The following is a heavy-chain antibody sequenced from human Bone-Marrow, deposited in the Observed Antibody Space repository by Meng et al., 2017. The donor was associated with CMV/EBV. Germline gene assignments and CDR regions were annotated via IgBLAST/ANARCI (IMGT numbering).Heavy chain of an antibody. CDR1: GFTFSTYD. D-gene: IGHD1-14*01. CDR2: TGTHVDT. Sequence: GGSLRLSCAASGFTFSTYDMHWVRQITGKGLEWVSATGTHVDTYYADSVKGRFTVSREDAKNSFYLQMNSLRAEDTAVYYCARGPSEHSAYLDYWGQGTLATVSS. J-gene: IGHJ4*02. CDR3: ARGPSEHSAYLDY. V-gene: IGHV3-13*01.